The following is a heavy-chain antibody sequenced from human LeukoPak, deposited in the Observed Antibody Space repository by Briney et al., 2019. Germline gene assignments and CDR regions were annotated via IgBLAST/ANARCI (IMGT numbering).Heavy chain of an antibody. CDR1: GFAFNSYT. CDR3: ARDPSLDY. Sequence: PGGSLRLSCAASGFAFNSYTMHWVRQAPGKGLEWVAVVSYDGSNKDYADSVTGRFTISRDNAKNSLYLQMNSLRAEDTAVYYCARDPSLDYWGQGTLVTVSS. CDR2: VSYDGSNK. V-gene: IGHV3-30-3*01. J-gene: IGHJ4*02.